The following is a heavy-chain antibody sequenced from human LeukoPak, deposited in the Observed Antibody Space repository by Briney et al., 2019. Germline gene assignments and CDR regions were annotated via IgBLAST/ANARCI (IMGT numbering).Heavy chain of an antibody. CDR2: INHSGST. CDR1: GGSFRGYY. Sequence: PSETLSLTCAVYGGSFRGYYWSWIRQPPGKGLEWIGEINHSGSTNYNPSLKSRVTISADTSKNQFSLKLSSVTAADTAVYYCATAPRMVRGVDFQHWGQGSLVTVSS. V-gene: IGHV4-34*01. CDR3: ATAPRMVRGVDFQH. J-gene: IGHJ1*01. D-gene: IGHD3-10*01.